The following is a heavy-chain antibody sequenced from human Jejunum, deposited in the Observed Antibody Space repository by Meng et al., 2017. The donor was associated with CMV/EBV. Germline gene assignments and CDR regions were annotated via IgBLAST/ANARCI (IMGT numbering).Heavy chain of an antibody. D-gene: IGHD1-26*01. V-gene: IGHV3-30*04. CDR2: ISYEGRKI. CDR3: ARDQGLMGALVYFDI. J-gene: IGHJ4*02. CDR1: SSYA. Sequence: SSYAMHWVRQAPGKGLEWVAGISYEGRKIYSADSVKGRFTISRDNPKNTLYLQMDSLRTEDTALYYCARDQGLMGALVYFDIWGQGSLATVSS.